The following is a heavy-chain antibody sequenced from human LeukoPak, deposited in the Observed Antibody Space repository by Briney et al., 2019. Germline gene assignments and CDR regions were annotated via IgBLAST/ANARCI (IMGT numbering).Heavy chain of an antibody. CDR1: GFTFSSYW. CDR3: ARGRPYYYDSSGSFDY. D-gene: IGHD3-22*01. Sequence: PGGSLRLSCAASGFTFSSYWMSWVRQAPGKGLEWVANIKQDGSEKYYVDSVKGRFTISRDNAKNSLYLQMSSLRAEDTAVYYCARGRPYYYDSSGSFDYWGQGTLVTVSS. V-gene: IGHV3-7*01. J-gene: IGHJ4*02. CDR2: IKQDGSEK.